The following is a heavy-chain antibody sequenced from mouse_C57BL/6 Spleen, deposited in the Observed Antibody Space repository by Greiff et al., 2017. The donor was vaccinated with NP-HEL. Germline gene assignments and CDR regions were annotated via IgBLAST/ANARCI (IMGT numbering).Heavy chain of an antibody. CDR2: IDPANGNT. CDR3: ARDYYGSSFCWYFDV. Sequence: EVQLQQSVAELVRPGASVKLSCTASGFNIKNTYMHWVKQRPEQGLEWIGRIDPANGNTKYAPKFQGKATITADTSSNTAYLQLSSLTSEDTAIYYCARDYYGSSFCWYFDVWGTGTTVTVSS. CDR1: GFNIKNTY. D-gene: IGHD1-1*01. J-gene: IGHJ1*03. V-gene: IGHV14-3*01.